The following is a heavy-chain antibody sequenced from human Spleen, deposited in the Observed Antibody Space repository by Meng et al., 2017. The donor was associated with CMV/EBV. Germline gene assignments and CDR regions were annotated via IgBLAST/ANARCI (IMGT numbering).Heavy chain of an antibody. V-gene: IGHV3-43*01. CDR1: GFNFDDHT. Sequence: GESLKISCAASGFNFDDHTMHWVREAPGKGLEWVSLISWDGSKTHYADSVKGRFTISRDNAKNSLYLQMNSLRAEDTAVYYCAKDLEIVVVPAAMDFDYWGQGTLVTVSS. CDR2: ISWDGSKT. CDR3: AKDLEIVVVPAAMDFDY. D-gene: IGHD2-2*03. J-gene: IGHJ4*02.